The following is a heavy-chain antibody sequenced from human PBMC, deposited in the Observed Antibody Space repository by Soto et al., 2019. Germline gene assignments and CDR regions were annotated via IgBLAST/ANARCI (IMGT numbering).Heavy chain of an antibody. D-gene: IGHD5-12*01. Sequence: QVQLQESGPGLVKPSETLSLTCTVSGGSISSYYWIWIRQPPGKGLEWIGYIYYSGSTNYNPSLNSRVTISVDTSKNQFSLNLSSVTAADTAVYYCARAWGGYGDYWGQGTLVTVSS. J-gene: IGHJ4*02. V-gene: IGHV4-59*01. CDR2: IYYSGST. CDR3: ARAWGGYGDY. CDR1: GGSISSYY.